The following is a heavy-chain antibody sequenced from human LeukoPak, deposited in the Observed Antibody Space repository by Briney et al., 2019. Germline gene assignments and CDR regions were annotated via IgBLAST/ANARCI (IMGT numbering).Heavy chain of an antibody. J-gene: IGHJ6*03. CDR1: GDSVSSNSAG. CDR3: ARARAYYDFWSGYSSYYYYMDV. V-gene: IGHV6-1*01. CDR2: TYYRSKWYN. Sequence: SRTLSLTCALSGDSVSSNSAGWNWIRQSPSRGLEWLGRTYYRSKWYNDYAVSVKSRITINPDTSKNQFSLQLNSVTPEDTAVYYCARARAYYDFWSGYSSYYYYMDVWGKGTTVTVSS. D-gene: IGHD3-3*01.